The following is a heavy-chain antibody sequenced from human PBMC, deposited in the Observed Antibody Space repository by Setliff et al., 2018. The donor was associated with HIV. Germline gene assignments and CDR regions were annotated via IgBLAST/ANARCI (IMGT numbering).Heavy chain of an antibody. V-gene: IGHV1-69*06. CDR1: GYTFTSYY. J-gene: IGHJ5*02. D-gene: IGHD2-2*01. CDR3: ARDRVPYSSSPSALDP. Sequence: SVKVSCKASGYTFTSYYMHWVRQAPGQGLEWMGGIIPIFGTANYAQNFQGRLTITADKSTSTTYMELSSLRSEDTAIYYCARDRVPYSSSPSALDPWGQGTQVTVSS. CDR2: IIPIFGTA.